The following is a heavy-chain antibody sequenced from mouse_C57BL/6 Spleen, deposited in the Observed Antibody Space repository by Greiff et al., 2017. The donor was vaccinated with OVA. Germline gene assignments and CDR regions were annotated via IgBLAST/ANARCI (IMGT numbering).Heavy chain of an antibody. CDR3: ARYGSRGNFDY. D-gene: IGHD1-1*01. CDR1: GYTFTSYW. CDR2: IDPSDSYT. V-gene: IGHV1-69*01. Sequence: QVQLQQPGAELVMPGASVKLSCKASGYTFTSYWMHWVKQRPGQGLAWIGEIDPSDSYTNYNQKFKGKSTLTVDKSSSTAYMQLSSLTSEDSAVYYCARYGSRGNFDYWGQGTTLTVSS. J-gene: IGHJ2*01.